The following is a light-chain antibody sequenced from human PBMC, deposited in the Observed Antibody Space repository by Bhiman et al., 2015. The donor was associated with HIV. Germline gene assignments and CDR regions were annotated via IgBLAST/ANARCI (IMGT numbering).Light chain of an antibody. CDR2: DVV. CDR3: SSYRL. Sequence: QSVLTQPASVSASPGQSITISCIGATSGVINYDYVSWYQHSPGKAPRLIIYDVVKRPSGVSYRFSGSKSGNTASLTISGLQAADEADYYCSSYRLFGGGTKLTVL. J-gene: IGLJ3*02. V-gene: IGLV2-14*03. CDR1: TSGVINYDY.